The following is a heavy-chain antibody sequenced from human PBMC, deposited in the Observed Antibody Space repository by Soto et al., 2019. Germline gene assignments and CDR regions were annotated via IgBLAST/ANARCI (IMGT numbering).Heavy chain of an antibody. CDR1: GYSFTSYW. V-gene: IGHV5-51*01. D-gene: IGHD3-22*01. CDR2: IYPGDSDT. J-gene: IGHJ4*02. Sequence: GESLKISCNGSGYSFTSYWIGWVRQMPGKGLEWMGIIYPGDSDTRYSPSFQGQVTISADKSISTAYLQWSSLKASDTAMYYCARYNDYYDSSGYYLDYWGQGTPVTVYS. CDR3: ARYNDYYDSSGYYLDY.